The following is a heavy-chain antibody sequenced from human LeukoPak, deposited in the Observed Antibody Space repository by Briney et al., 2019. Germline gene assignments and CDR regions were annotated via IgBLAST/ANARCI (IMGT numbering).Heavy chain of an antibody. J-gene: IGHJ4*02. CDR3: ARLQAIFGVVTGFDY. CDR1: GGAISSGSYY. Sequence: ALSLTCTVSGGAISSGSYYWSWIRQPAGKGLEWIGRIYTSGSTYYNPSLKSRVTISVDTSKNQFSLKLSSVTAADTAVYYCARLQAIFGVVTGFDYWGQGTLVTVSS. V-gene: IGHV4-61*02. D-gene: IGHD3-3*01. CDR2: IYTSGST.